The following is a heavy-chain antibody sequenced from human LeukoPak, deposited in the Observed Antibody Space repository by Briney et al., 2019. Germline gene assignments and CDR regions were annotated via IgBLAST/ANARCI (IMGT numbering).Heavy chain of an antibody. Sequence: SVNVSCKASGGTFSSYAISWVRQAPGQGLEWMGRIIPILGIANYAQKFQGRVTITTDKSTSPAYMELSSLRSEDTAVYYCARDLPRNVYSSSWDWGQGTLVTVSS. CDR1: GGTFSSYA. D-gene: IGHD6-13*01. V-gene: IGHV1-69*04. CDR2: IIPILGIA. J-gene: IGHJ4*02. CDR3: ARDLPRNVYSSSWD.